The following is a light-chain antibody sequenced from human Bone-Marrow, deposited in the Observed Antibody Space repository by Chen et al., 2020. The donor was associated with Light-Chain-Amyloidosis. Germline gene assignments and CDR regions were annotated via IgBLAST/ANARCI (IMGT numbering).Light chain of an antibody. CDR1: NIGSTS. CDR2: DDS. CDR3: QVWDRSSDRPV. Sequence: SYVLTQPSSVSVAPGQTATIACGGNNIGSTSVHWYQQTPGQAPLLVVYDDSDRPSGIPERVSGSNAGNTATLTVSGVEAGDEADYYCQVWDRSSDRPVFGGGTKLTVL. V-gene: IGLV3-21*02. J-gene: IGLJ3*02.